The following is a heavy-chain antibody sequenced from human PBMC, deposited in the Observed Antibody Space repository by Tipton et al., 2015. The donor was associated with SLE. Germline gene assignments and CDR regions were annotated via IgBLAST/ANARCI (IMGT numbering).Heavy chain of an antibody. V-gene: IGHV4-30-4*01. J-gene: IGHJ3*02. CDR1: GGSISSGDYY. CDR2: IYYSGST. D-gene: IGHD5-18*01. CDR3: ARDLDKGYSYAYDDAFDI. Sequence: TLSLTCTVSGGSISSGDYYWSWIRQPPGKGLEWIGYIYYSGSTYYNPSLKSRVTISVDTSKNQFSLKLSSVTAADTALYYCARDLDKGYSYAYDDAFDIWGQGTMVTVSS.